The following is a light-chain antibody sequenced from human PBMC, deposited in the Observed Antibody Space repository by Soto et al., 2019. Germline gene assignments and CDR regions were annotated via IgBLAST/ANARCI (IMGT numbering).Light chain of an antibody. V-gene: IGLV2-14*03. Sequence: QSLLTQPASLSGSPGQSIAISCTGTSSDVGGYNSVSWYQHHPGKAPKLMIYDVNYRPSGISDRFSGSKSGNTASLTISGLQAEDEADYYCSSYTSSSTLVFGTGTKVTVL. CDR1: SSDVGGYNS. CDR3: SSYTSSSTLV. J-gene: IGLJ1*01. CDR2: DVN.